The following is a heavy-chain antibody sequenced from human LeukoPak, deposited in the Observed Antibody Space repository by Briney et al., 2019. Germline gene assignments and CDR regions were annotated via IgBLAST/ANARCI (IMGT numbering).Heavy chain of an antibody. CDR3: AREGPRGNSQFDY. CDR1: GFTFSSYG. J-gene: IGHJ4*02. V-gene: IGHV3-33*01. D-gene: IGHD2/OR15-2a*01. CDR2: IWYDGSNK. Sequence: GRSLRLSCAASGFTFSSYGMHWVRQAPGKGLEWVALIWYDGSNKYYADSVKGRLTISRDNSKNTLYLQMNSLRAEDTAVYYCAREGPRGNSQFDYWGQGTQVTVSS.